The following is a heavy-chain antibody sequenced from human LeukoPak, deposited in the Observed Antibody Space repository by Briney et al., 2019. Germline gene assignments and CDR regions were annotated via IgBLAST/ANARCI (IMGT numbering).Heavy chain of an antibody. CDR3: ATEPYCSGGSCYYRGAFDI. D-gene: IGHD2-15*01. Sequence: ASVKLCCKVSGYTLTELSMNWVRQAPGKGLEWMGGFDLEDVETIYAQKFQGRVTMTEDTYTDTAYMELSSLRSEDTAVYYCATEPYCSGGSCYYRGAFDIWGQGTMVTVSS. J-gene: IGHJ3*02. V-gene: IGHV1-24*01. CDR1: GYTLTELS. CDR2: FDLEDVET.